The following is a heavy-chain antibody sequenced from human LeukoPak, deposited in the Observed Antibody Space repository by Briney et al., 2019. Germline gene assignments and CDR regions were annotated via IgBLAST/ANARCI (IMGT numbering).Heavy chain of an antibody. D-gene: IGHD6-13*01. CDR1: GGSFSGYY. V-gene: IGHV4-34*01. CDR3: ASYEQLGYFDY. Sequence: SETLSLTCAVYGGSFSGYYWSWIRQPPGKGLEWIGEINHSGSTNYNPSLKSRVTISVDTSKNQFSLKLSSVIAADTAVYYCASYEQLGYFDYSGQGTLVTVSS. CDR2: INHSGST. J-gene: IGHJ4*02.